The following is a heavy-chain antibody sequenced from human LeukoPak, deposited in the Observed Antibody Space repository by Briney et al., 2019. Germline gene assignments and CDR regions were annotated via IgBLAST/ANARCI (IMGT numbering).Heavy chain of an antibody. CDR3: ASTPSSGGSRITQTPIYDY. J-gene: IGHJ4*02. V-gene: IGHV4-34*01. CDR1: GGSISSGGYS. Sequence: PSETLSLTCAVSGGSISSGGYSWSWIRQPAGKGLEWIGEINHSGSTNYNPSLKSRVTISVDTSKNQFSLKLSSVTAADTAVYYCASTPSSGGSRITQTPIYDYWGQGTLVTVSS. D-gene: IGHD2-15*01. CDR2: INHSGST.